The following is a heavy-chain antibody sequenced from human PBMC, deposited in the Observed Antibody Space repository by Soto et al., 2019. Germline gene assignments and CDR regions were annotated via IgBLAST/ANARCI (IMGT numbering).Heavy chain of an antibody. CDR1: GFTFSSYS. D-gene: IGHD3-3*01. CDR2: ISSSSSTI. Sequence: GGSLRLSCAASGFTFSSYSMNWVRQAPGKGLEWVSYISSSSSTIYYADTEKGRFTISRDNAKNSQYLQMNSLRAEDTAVYYCARESRYDFWSGYYTYWGQGTLVTVSS. V-gene: IGHV3-48*01. CDR3: ARESRYDFWSGYYTY. J-gene: IGHJ4*02.